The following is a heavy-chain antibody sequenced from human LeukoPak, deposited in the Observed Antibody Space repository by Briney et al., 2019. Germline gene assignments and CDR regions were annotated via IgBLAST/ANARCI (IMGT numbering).Heavy chain of an antibody. D-gene: IGHD2-15*01. CDR3: ATRGGLTPNTLAM. Sequence: GASVKVSCKGSGYSFSVYYMHWVRQAPGQGLEWMGWMDPNSGDTIYAPKFQGRVSMTRDTSITTAYMELSSLTFDDSAMYYCATRGGLTPNTLAMWGHGTMVTVSS. V-gene: IGHV1-2*02. CDR2: MDPNSGDT. CDR1: GYSFSVYY. J-gene: IGHJ3*01.